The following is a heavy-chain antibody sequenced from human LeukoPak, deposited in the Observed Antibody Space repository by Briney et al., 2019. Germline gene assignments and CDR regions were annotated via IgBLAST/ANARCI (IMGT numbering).Heavy chain of an antibody. D-gene: IGHD5-18*01. J-gene: IGHJ3*02. V-gene: IGHV5-51*01. CDR3: ARFTKWIQRYGDGSSDAFDI. CDR1: GYSFTSYW. CDR2: IYPGDSDT. Sequence: GESLKISCKGSGYSFTSYWIGWVRQMPGKGLEWMGIIYPGDSDTRYSPSFQGQVTISADKSISTAYLQWSSLKASDTAMYYCARFTKWIQRYGDGSSDAFDIWGQGTMVTVSS.